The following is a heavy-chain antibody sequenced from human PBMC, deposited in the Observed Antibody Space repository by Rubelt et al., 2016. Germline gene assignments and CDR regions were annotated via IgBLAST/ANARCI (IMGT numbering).Heavy chain of an antibody. CDR3: ARDVRESSNWYEEGNDY. J-gene: IGHJ4*02. CDR1: GYTFTGYY. Sequence: QVQLVQSGAEVKKPGASVKVSCKASGYTFTGYYMHWVRQAPGQGLEWMGWISAYSGKQNYAQKRQGRVTMTTDPSTSTAYLELRCLRSDDTAVYYCARDVRESSNWYEEGNDYWGPGAQVTVSS. V-gene: IGHV1-18*04. CDR2: ISAYSGKQ. D-gene: IGHD1-1*01.